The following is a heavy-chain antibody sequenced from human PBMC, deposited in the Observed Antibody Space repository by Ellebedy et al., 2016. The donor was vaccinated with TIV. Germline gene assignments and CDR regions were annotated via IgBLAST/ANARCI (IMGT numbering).Heavy chain of an antibody. CDR3: RVGSYYFDY. J-gene: IGHJ4*02. CDR1: GFTFSSYA. V-gene: IGHV3-23*01. Sequence: GGSLRLXXAASGFTFSSYAMSWVRQAPGKGLEWVSAISGSGGSTYYADSVKGRFTISRDNSKNTLYLQMNSLRAENTAVYYCRVGSYYFDYWGQGTLVTVSS. D-gene: IGHD1-26*01. CDR2: ISGSGGST.